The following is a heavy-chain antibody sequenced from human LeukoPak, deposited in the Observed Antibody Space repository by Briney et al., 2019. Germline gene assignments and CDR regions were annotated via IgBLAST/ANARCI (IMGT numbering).Heavy chain of an antibody. CDR2: INHSGST. D-gene: IGHD6-13*01. CDR1: GTSISNSIW. CDR3: ARGGYSSSWYIWGHWFDP. Sequence: SETXSXXXAVSGTSISNSIWWSWVRQPPGKGXEWIGEINHSGSTNYNPSLKSRVTISVDTSKNQFSLKLSSVTAADTAVYYCARGGYSSSWYIWGHWFDPWGQGTLVTVSS. V-gene: IGHV4-4*02. J-gene: IGHJ5*02.